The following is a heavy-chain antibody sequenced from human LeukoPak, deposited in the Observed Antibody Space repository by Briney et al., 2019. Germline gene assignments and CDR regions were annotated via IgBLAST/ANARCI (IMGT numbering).Heavy chain of an antibody. V-gene: IGHV3-30-3*01. J-gene: IGHJ4*02. CDR1: GFTFSSYV. D-gene: IGHD6-13*01. CDR2: ISYDGSNK. Sequence: GGSLRLSCAASGFTFSSYVMHWVRQAPGKGLEWVAVISYDGSNKYYADSVRGRFTISRDTSKNTLFLQMNSLRAEDTAVYYCARDDSDSWRIVAKLDYWGQGTLVTVSS. CDR3: ARDDSDSWRIVAKLDY.